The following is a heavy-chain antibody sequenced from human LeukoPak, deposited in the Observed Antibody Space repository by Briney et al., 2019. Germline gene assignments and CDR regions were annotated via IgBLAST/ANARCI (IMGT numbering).Heavy chain of an antibody. D-gene: IGHD6-13*01. Sequence: ASVKVSCKASGYTFTGYYMRWVRQAPGQGLEWMGWINPNSGGTNYAQKFQGRVTMTRDTSISTAYVELRRLRCDDTAVYYCARDKSYSSSWHDYFDYWGQGTQVTVSS. V-gene: IGHV1-2*02. CDR3: ARDKSYSSSWHDYFDY. CDR1: GYTFTGYY. CDR2: INPNSGGT. J-gene: IGHJ4*02.